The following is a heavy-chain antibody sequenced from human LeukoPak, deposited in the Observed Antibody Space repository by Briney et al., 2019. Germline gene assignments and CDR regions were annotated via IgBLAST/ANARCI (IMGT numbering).Heavy chain of an antibody. V-gene: IGHV4-30-2*01. CDR2: IYHSGST. J-gene: IGHJ4*02. CDR3: ARAVRYYFDY. Sequence: TLSLTCTVSGGSISSGGYYWSWIRQPPGKGLEWIGYIYHSGSTYYNPSLKSRVTISVDTSKNQFSLKLSSVTAADTAVYYCARAVRYYFDYWGQGTLVTVSS. D-gene: IGHD4-17*01. CDR1: GGSISSGGYY.